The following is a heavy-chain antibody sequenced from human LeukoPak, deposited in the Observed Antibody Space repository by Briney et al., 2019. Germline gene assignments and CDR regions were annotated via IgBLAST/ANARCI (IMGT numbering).Heavy chain of an antibody. Sequence: SETLSLTCAVYGGSFSGYYWSWIRQPPGKRLEWIGEINHSGSTNYNPSLKSRVTISVDTSKNQFSLKLSSVTAADTAVYYCARESRIAVAGHFDYWGQGTLVTVSS. CDR1: GGSFSGYY. CDR3: ARESRIAVAGHFDY. D-gene: IGHD6-19*01. V-gene: IGHV4-34*01. CDR2: INHSGST. J-gene: IGHJ4*02.